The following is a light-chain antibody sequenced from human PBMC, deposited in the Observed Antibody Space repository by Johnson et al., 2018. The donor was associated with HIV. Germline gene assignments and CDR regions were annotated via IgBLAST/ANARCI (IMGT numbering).Light chain of an antibody. J-gene: IGLJ1*01. CDR3: GTWDSSLSAYV. CDR2: ENN. V-gene: IGLV1-51*02. CDR1: SSNVGSNY. Sequence: QLVLTQPPSVSAAPGQKVTISCSGSSSNVGSNYISWYRQLPGTAPKLLIYENNKRPSGIPDRFSGSKSGTSATLGITGLQTGDEADYYCGTWDSSLSAYVFGTGTKGTVL.